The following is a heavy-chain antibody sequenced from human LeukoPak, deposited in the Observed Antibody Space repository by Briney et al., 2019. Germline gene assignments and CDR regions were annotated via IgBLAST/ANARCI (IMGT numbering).Heavy chain of an antibody. CDR1: GYTFTGYY. Sequence: ASVKVSCKASGYTFTGYYMHWVRQAPGQGLEWMGWINPNSGGTNYAQKFQGRVTMTRDTSISTAYMELSRLRSDDTAVYYCARVAPGIAVAGSNWYFDLWGRGTLVTVSS. J-gene: IGHJ2*01. V-gene: IGHV1-2*02. D-gene: IGHD6-19*01. CDR2: INPNSGGT. CDR3: ARVAPGIAVAGSNWYFDL.